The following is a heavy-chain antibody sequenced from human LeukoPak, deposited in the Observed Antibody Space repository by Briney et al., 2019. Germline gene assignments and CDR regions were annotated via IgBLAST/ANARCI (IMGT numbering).Heavy chain of an antibody. Sequence: GGSLRLSCAASGFTFSSYSMNWVRQAPGKGLEWVSSISSSSSYIYYADSVKGRFTISRDNAKNSLYLQMNSLRAEDTAVYCCARDFRRCSSTSCYYDAFDNWGQGTMVTVSS. D-gene: IGHD2-2*01. CDR3: ARDFRRCSSTSCYYDAFDN. CDR1: GFTFSSYS. J-gene: IGHJ3*02. V-gene: IGHV3-21*01. CDR2: ISSSSSYI.